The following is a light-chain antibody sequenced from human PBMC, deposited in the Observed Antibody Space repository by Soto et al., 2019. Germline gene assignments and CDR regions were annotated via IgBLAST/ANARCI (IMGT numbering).Light chain of an antibody. CDR3: QQRSDWPPG. Sequence: ETVLTQSPGTMSLSPGERATLSCRASQSVSHYLAWYQQKPGQAPRLLIYDASNRATDIPARFSGSGSGTDFTLTISSLEPEDFAVYYCQQRSDWPPGFGQGTRLEIK. J-gene: IGKJ5*01. V-gene: IGKV3-11*01. CDR2: DAS. CDR1: QSVSHY.